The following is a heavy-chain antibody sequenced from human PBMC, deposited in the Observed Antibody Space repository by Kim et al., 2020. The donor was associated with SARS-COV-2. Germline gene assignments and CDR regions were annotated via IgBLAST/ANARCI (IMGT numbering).Heavy chain of an antibody. CDR2: ISGSGGST. CDR3: AKVLGYCSSTSCYLGAFDI. J-gene: IGHJ3*02. D-gene: IGHD2-2*01. V-gene: IGHV3-23*01. CDR1: GFTFSSYA. Sequence: GGSLRLSCAASGFTFSSYAMSWVRQAPGKGLEWVSAISGSGGSTYYADSVKGRFTISRDNSKNTLYLQMNSLRAEDTAVYYCAKVLGYCSSTSCYLGAFDIWGQGTMVTVSS.